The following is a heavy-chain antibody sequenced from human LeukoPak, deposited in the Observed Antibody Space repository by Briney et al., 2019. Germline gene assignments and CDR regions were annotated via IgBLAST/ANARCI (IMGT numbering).Heavy chain of an antibody. D-gene: IGHD6-13*01. J-gene: IGHJ4*02. Sequence: GASVKVSCKASGYTFTGYYMHWVRQAPGQGLEWMGWINPNSGGTNYAQKFQGRVTMTRDTSISTAYMELSRLRSDDTAVYYCARAPPIEAAAGDYWGQGTLVTVSS. V-gene: IGHV1-2*02. CDR3: ARAPPIEAAAGDY. CDR2: INPNSGGT. CDR1: GYTFTGYY.